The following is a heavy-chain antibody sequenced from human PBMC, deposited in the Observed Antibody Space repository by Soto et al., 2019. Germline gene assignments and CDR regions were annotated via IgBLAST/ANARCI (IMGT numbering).Heavy chain of an antibody. CDR1: GGSISSYY. V-gene: IGHV4-59*01. D-gene: IGHD6-6*01. CDR2: IYYSGST. Sequence: PSETLSLTCTVSGGSISSYYWSWIRQPPGKGLEWIGYIYYSGSTNYNPSLKSRVTISVDTSKNQFSLKLSSVTAADTAVYYCARGSIAARGIYYSYGMDVWSQGTTVTVSS. J-gene: IGHJ6*02. CDR3: ARGSIAARGIYYSYGMDV.